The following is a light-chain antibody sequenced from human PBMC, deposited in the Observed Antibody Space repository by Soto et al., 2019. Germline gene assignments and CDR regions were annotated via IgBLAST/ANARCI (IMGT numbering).Light chain of an antibody. J-gene: IGKJ4*01. CDR1: QAVPNN. V-gene: IGKV1-9*01. Sequence: DIHLTQSPSFLSASVGDRVTITCRPSQAVPNNMAWYQQKPGKPPKLLIYEESTLHSGVPSRFSGRKSGTQFTLTIDSLQPEDVATYYCHQVKTYPRTFGGGTKVEIK. CDR3: HQVKTYPRT. CDR2: EES.